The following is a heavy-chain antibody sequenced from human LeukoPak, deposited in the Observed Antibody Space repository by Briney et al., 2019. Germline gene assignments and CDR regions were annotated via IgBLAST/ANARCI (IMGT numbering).Heavy chain of an antibody. Sequence: GESLKISCKTSGYNFNTYWIGWVRQMPGKGLEWMGIIYPGDSDTRYSPSFQGQVTISADKSVSTAYLQWSSLKASDTALYYCARILGNYFDTSGYSLHWFDPWGQGTLVTVSS. CDR3: ARILGNYFDTSGYSLHWFDP. CDR2: IYPGDSDT. D-gene: IGHD3-22*01. J-gene: IGHJ5*02. CDR1: GYNFNTYW. V-gene: IGHV5-51*01.